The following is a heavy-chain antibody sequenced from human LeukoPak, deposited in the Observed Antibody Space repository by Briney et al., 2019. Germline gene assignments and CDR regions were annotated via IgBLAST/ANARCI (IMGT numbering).Heavy chain of an antibody. D-gene: IGHD6-19*01. J-gene: IGHJ4*02. V-gene: IGHV3-30*18. CDR2: ISHDETNK. Sequence: PGRSLRLSCAAFGFTFSMYGIHCVRQAPGKGLEWVAVISHDETNKDYADTVKGRFTISRENSRNTVYLQMNSLRAEDTAVYYCAKDQIGWAPGYSSGPLDCWGQGTLVTVSS. CDR3: AKDQIGWAPGYSSGPLDC. CDR1: GFTFSMYG.